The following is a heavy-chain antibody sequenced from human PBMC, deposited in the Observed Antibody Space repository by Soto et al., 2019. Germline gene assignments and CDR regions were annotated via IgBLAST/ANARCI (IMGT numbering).Heavy chain of an antibody. V-gene: IGHV4-39*07. CDR2: IYYSGST. CDR3: GRDYGGSYYYYYGMDV. J-gene: IGHJ6*02. D-gene: IGHD1-26*01. Sequence: SETLSLTCTVSGGSISSSSYYWGWIRQPPGKGLEWIGRIYYSGSTYYNPSLKSRVTISVDTSKNKFSLQLSSVTAADTAVYYCGRDYGGSYYYYYGMDVWGQGTTVTVSS. CDR1: GGSISSSSYY.